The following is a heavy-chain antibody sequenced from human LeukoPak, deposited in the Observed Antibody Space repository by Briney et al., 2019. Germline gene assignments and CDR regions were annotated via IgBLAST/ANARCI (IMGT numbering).Heavy chain of an antibody. D-gene: IGHD2-2*01. CDR1: GFTFSAYA. V-gene: IGHV3-30-3*01. CDR2: ISYDGTNK. J-gene: IGHJ4*02. Sequence: GGSLRLSCAASGFTFSAYAMGWVRQAPGKGLEWVAVISYDGTNKYYADSVKGRLTISRDNSKNTLYLQMNSLRAEDTAVYYCARGYCSSTSCYALDYWGQGTLVTVSS. CDR3: ARGYCSSTSCYALDY.